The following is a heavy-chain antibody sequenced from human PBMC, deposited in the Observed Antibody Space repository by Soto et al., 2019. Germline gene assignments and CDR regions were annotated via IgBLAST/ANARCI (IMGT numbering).Heavy chain of an antibody. CDR2: ISGSGGST. Sequence: GGSLRLSCAASGFTFSSYAMSWVRQAPGKGLEWVSAISGSGGSTYYADSVKGRFTISRDNSKNTLYLQMNSLRAEDTAVYYCAKWEYPATILNGYYGMDVWGQGTTVTVSS. CDR1: GFTFSSYA. V-gene: IGHV3-23*01. D-gene: IGHD4-17*01. J-gene: IGHJ6*02. CDR3: AKWEYPATILNGYYGMDV.